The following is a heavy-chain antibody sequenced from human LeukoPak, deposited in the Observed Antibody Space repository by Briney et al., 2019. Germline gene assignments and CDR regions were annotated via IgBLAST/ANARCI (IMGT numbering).Heavy chain of an antibody. CDR2: IYYSGST. J-gene: IGHJ4*02. CDR3: ARQDRITIFGVVIIRGDY. V-gene: IGHV4-39*01. Sequence: SETLSLTCTVSGGSISSSSYYWGWIRQPPGKGLEWIGSIYYSGSTYYNPSRKIRVTISVDTSKNQFSLKLSSVTAADTAVYYCARQDRITIFGVVIIRGDYWGQGTLVTVSS. D-gene: IGHD3-3*01. CDR1: GGSISSSSYY.